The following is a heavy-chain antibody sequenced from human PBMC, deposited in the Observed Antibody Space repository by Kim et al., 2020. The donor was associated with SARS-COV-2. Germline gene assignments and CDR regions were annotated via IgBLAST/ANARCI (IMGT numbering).Heavy chain of an antibody. CDR2: IYHSGST. CDR1: GGSISNYY. CDR3: ARLEWQQLTIGY. Sequence: SETLSLTCTVSGGSISNYYWNWIRQPPGKGLEWIGYIYHSGSTNYNPSLSSRVTISVDTSKNQFSLKLTSVTAADTAVYYCARLEWQQLTIGYWGQGTLVTVSS. J-gene: IGHJ4*02. V-gene: IGHV4-59*08. D-gene: IGHD1-26*01.